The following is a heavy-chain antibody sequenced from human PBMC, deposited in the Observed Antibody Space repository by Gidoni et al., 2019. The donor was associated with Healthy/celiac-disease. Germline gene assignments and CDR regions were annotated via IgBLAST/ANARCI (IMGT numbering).Heavy chain of an antibody. CDR2: IKQDGSDK. Sequence: EVQLVESGGGLVHPGGSLSLSCAASGFTFSSYWMSWVRQAPGKGLGLVANIKQDGSDKYYVDAVKGRFTISRDNAKNSLYLQMNSLRAEDTAVYYCARDCSGGSCYSGSSVDYWGQGTLVTVSS. D-gene: IGHD2-15*01. CDR3: ARDCSGGSCYSGSSVDY. CDR1: GFTFSSYW. J-gene: IGHJ4*02. V-gene: IGHV3-7*01.